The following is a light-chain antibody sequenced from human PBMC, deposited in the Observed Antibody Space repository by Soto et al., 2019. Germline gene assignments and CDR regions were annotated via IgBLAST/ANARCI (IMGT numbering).Light chain of an antibody. CDR3: CSYTDTSTYV. CDR2: EGT. CDR1: SSDIGTYIL. Sequence: QSALTQPGSVSGSPGQAITISCAGSSSDIGTYILVSWYQQHPGKAPKLMIYEGTKRPSGVSIRFSASKSGNTASLTISGLQAEDEADYYCCSYTDTSTYVFGTGTKLTVL. V-gene: IGLV2-23*01. J-gene: IGLJ1*01.